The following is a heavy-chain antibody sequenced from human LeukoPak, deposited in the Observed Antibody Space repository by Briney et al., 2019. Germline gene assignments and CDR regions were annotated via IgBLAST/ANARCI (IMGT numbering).Heavy chain of an antibody. CDR1: GFSFSSYA. V-gene: IGHV3-48*04. Sequence: PGGSLGLSCAGSGFSFSSYAMNWLRQAPGKGLEWLSYISSSSGAIYYADSVKGRFTTSRDNAKNSLYLQMNSLRAEDTAVYYCARDELWFGESGYYFDYWGQGTLVTVSS. CDR3: ARDELWFGESGYYFDY. J-gene: IGHJ4*02. D-gene: IGHD3-10*01. CDR2: ISSSSGAI.